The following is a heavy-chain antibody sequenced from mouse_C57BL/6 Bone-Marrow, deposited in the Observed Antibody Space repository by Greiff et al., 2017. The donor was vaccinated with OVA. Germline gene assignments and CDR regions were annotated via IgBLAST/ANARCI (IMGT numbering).Heavy chain of an antibody. V-gene: IGHV5-4*03. Sequence: DVMLVESGGGLVKPGGSLKLSCAASGFTFSSYAMSWVRQTPEKRLEWVATISDGGSYTYYPDNVKGRFTISRDNAKNNLYLQMSHLKSEDTAMYYCAGVFFYDGYYFYYAMDYWGQGTSVTVSS. CDR1: GFTFSSYA. J-gene: IGHJ4*01. CDR3: AGVFFYDGYYFYYAMDY. CDR2: ISDGGSYT. D-gene: IGHD2-3*01.